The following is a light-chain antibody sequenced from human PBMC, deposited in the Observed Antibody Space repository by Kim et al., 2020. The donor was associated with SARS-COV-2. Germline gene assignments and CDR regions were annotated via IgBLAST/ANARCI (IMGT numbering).Light chain of an antibody. Sequence: DIQMTQSPSSLSTSVGDRVTVTCRASQSISSYLNWYQQKPGKAPKLLIYAASNLQSGVPSRFSGSGSGTYFTLTISSLQPEDFATYYCQQSYSLPHTFGQGTKLEI. J-gene: IGKJ2*01. CDR2: AAS. V-gene: IGKV1-39*01. CDR1: QSISSY. CDR3: QQSYSLPHT.